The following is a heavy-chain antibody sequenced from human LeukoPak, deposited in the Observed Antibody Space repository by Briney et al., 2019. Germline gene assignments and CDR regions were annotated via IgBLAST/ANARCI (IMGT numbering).Heavy chain of an antibody. V-gene: IGHV3-30*02. Sequence: GGSLRLSCAASGFTFSSYGMHWVRQAPGKGLEWVAFIRYDGSNKYYADSVKGRFTISRDNSKNTLSLQMNSLRPEDTAVYFCAKDLPTPYFDYWGQGTLVTVSS. CDR3: AKDLPTPYFDY. D-gene: IGHD2-2*01. CDR2: IRYDGSNK. CDR1: GFTFSSYG. J-gene: IGHJ4*02.